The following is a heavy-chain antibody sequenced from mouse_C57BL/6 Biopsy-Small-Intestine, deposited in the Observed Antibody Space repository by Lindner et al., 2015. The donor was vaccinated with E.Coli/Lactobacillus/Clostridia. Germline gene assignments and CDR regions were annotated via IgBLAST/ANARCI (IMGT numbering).Heavy chain of an antibody. Sequence: VQLQESGAVFVKPGASVKLSYTSSGFNIKDYYFHWVKQRTEQGLEWIGRIDPEDGETEYAPKLQGKATVSADASSNSVYLQLSSLTSEDTAVYFCAPRFAYWGQGTLVTVSA. V-gene: IGHV14-2*01. CDR3: APRFAY. CDR1: GFNIKDYY. J-gene: IGHJ3*01. CDR2: IDPEDGET.